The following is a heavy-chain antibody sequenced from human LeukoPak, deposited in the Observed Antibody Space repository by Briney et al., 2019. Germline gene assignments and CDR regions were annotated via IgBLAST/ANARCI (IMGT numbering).Heavy chain of an antibody. CDR2: IRFDGSNK. V-gene: IGHV3-30*02. D-gene: IGHD2-21*02. J-gene: IGHJ6*03. CDR3: AKGNCGGDCYTYYYFHMDV. Sequence: GGSLRLSCAASGFTFSSYGMHWVRQAPGKGLEWVAFIRFDGSNKYYADSVKGRFTISRDNSKNTLYLQMNGLRAEDTAVYYCAKGNCGGDCYTYYYFHMDVWGKGTTVTVSS. CDR1: GFTFSSYG.